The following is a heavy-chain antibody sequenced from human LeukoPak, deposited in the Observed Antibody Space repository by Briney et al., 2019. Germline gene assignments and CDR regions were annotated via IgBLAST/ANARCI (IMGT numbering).Heavy chain of an antibody. D-gene: IGHD4-23*01. CDR1: GVSISSTVW. V-gene: IGHV4-4*02. CDR3: ATGYGGNSGSWYFNL. Sequence: SETLSLTCAVSGVSISSTVWWTWVRQPPGEGLEWIAEIYHGGSTNYNPSLKSRVTISVDTSKNQFSLKLSSVTAADTALYFCATGYGGNSGSWYFNLWGRGTLVAVSS. CDR2: IYHGGST. J-gene: IGHJ2*01.